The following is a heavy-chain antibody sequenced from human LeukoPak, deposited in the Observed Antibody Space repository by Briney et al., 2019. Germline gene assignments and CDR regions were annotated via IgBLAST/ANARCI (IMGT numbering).Heavy chain of an antibody. D-gene: IGHD3-16*01. J-gene: IGHJ4*02. V-gene: IGHV3-30*18. Sequence: GGSLRLSCAASGFTFSSYGMHWVRQAPGKGLEWVAVTSYDGSNKYYADSVKGRFTISRDNSKNTLYLQMNSLRAEDTAVYYCAKDTSSRADYWGQGALVTVSS. CDR2: TSYDGSNK. CDR1: GFTFSSYG. CDR3: AKDTSSRADY.